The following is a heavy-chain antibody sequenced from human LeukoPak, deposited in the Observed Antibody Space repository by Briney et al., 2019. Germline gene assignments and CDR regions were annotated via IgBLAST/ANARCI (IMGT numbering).Heavy chain of an antibody. CDR1: GFTFSSYG. V-gene: IGHV3-33*01. CDR3: ARPYCSGGSCYDAFDI. CDR2: IWYDGSNK. Sequence: QPGGSLRLSCAASGFTFSSYGMHWVRQAPGKGLEWVAVIWYDGSNKYYADSVKGRFTISRDNSKNTLYLQMNSLRAEDTAVYYRARPYCSGGSCYDAFDIWGQGTMVTVSS. D-gene: IGHD2-15*01. J-gene: IGHJ3*02.